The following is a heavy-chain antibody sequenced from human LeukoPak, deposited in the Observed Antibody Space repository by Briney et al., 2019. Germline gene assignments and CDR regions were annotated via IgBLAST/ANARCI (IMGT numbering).Heavy chain of an antibody. CDR2: MNPNSGNT. D-gene: IGHD2-15*01. Sequence: GASVKVSCKASGYTFTSYDINWVRQATGQGLEWMGWMNPNSGNTGYAQKFQGRVTITADKSTSTAYMELSSLRSEDTAVYYCARVYCSGGSCYSDFDYWGQGTLVTVSS. CDR3: ARVYCSGGSCYSDFDY. V-gene: IGHV1-8*01. CDR1: GYTFTSYD. J-gene: IGHJ4*02.